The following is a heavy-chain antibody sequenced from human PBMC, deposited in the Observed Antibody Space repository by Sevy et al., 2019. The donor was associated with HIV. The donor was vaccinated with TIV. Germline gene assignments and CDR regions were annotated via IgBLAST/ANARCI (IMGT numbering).Heavy chain of an antibody. D-gene: IGHD2-8*01. V-gene: IGHV3-9*01. CDR1: GFTFEDYA. J-gene: IGHJ6*03. CDR3: LKDTRKWGGGGYCTKDICSAPMDV. Sequence: GGSLRLSCAASGFTFEDYAMHWVRQGPGKGLEWVSGINWNSGKIGYADSVKGRFTISRDNAKRSLYLQMNSLRLGDTALYYCLKDTRKWGGGGYCTKDICSAPMDVWGKGTAVTVSS. CDR2: INWNSGKI.